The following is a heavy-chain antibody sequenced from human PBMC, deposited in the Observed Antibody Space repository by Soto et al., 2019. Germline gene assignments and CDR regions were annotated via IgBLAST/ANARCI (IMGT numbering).Heavy chain of an antibody. D-gene: IGHD3-9*01. Sequence: GGSLRLSCAASGFTFSSYAMHWVRQAPGKGLEWVAVISYDGSNKYYADSVKGRFTISRDNSKNTLYLQMNSLRAEDTAVYYCARDSRYDILTGPYFYYWGQGT. V-gene: IGHV3-30-3*01. CDR2: ISYDGSNK. CDR1: GFTFSSYA. J-gene: IGHJ4*02. CDR3: ARDSRYDILTGPYFYY.